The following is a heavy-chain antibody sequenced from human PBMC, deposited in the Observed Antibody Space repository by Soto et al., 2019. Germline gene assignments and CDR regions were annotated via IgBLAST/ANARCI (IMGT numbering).Heavy chain of an antibody. J-gene: IGHJ6*03. CDR1: GFTFSSYA. CDR3: AKDEGDDYGDYWDYYYYYMDV. CDR2: ISGSGGST. V-gene: IGHV3-23*01. D-gene: IGHD4-17*01. Sequence: GGSLRLSCAASGFTFSSYAMSWVRQAPGKGLEWVSAISGSGGSTYYADSVKGRFTISRDNSKNTLYLQMNSLRAEDTAVYYCAKDEGDDYGDYWDYYYYYMDVWGKGTTVTVSS.